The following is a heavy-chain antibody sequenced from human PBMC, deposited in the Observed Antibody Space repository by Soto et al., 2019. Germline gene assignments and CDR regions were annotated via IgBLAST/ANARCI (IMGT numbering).Heavy chain of an antibody. CDR1: GFTFSSYA. J-gene: IGHJ6*02. D-gene: IGHD6-13*01. CDR2: ISGSGGST. V-gene: IGHV3-23*01. Sequence: GGSLRLSCAASGFTFSSYAMSWVRQAPGKGLEWVSAISGSGGSTYYADSVKGRFTISRDNSKNTLYLQMNSLRAEDTAVYYCAKSGYSSSWDNYYYGMDVWGQGTTVTVSS. CDR3: AKSGYSSSWDNYYYGMDV.